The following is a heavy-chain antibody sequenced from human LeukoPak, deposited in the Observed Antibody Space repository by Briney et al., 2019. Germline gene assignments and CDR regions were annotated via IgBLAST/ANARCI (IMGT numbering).Heavy chain of an antibody. CDR3: AREAHLVVYYDTSG. D-gene: IGHD3-22*01. J-gene: IGHJ4*02. V-gene: IGHV3-21*01. CDR2: ISTGGDYT. CDR1: GFIFYDYS. Sequence: GGSLRLSCAASGFIFYDYSMNWVRQAPGKGLQWVASISTGGDYTYYADSVKGRFTISRDNAKSSVYLQMNSLRVEDTAVYYCAREAHLVVYYDTSGRGQGTLVTVSS.